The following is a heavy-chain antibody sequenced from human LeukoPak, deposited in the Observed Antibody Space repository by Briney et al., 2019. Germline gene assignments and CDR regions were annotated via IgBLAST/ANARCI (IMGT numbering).Heavy chain of an antibody. J-gene: IGHJ2*01. D-gene: IGHD1-1*01. V-gene: IGHV4-59*01. Sequence: SETLSLTCTVSGGSISSYYWSWIRQPPGKGLEWIGYIYYSGSTYYNPSLKSRVTISVDTSKNQFSLKLSSVTAADTAVYYCARDAELTYWYFDLWGRGTLVTVSS. CDR2: IYYSGST. CDR3: ARDAELTYWYFDL. CDR1: GGSISSYY.